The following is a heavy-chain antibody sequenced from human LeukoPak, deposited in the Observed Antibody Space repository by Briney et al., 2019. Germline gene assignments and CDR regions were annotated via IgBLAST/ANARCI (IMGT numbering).Heavy chain of an antibody. V-gene: IGHV3-33*01. CDR2: IWYDGRDA. Sequence: GGSLRPSCAPSGFIFSNYGMHWVRQAPGKGLEWVAGIWYDGRDAYYADSVKGRFTISRDNSKNTLYLQMNSLRAEDTAVYYCARVADTTNYFSYFDYWGQGTLVTLPS. D-gene: IGHD2-8*01. CDR3: ARVADTTNYFSYFDY. CDR1: GFIFSNYG. J-gene: IGHJ4*02.